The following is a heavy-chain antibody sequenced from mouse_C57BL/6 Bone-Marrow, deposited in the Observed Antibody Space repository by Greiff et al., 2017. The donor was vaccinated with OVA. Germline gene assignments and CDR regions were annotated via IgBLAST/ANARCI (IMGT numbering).Heavy chain of an antibody. J-gene: IGHJ2*01. CDR1: GYTFTDYY. D-gene: IGHD2-12*01. V-gene: IGHV1-76*01. Sequence: QVQLKESGAELVRPGASVKLSCKASGYTFTDYYINWVKQRPGQGLEWIARIYPGSGNTYYNEKFKGKATLTAETSSSTAYLQLSRLTSGASAVYFCARWGGYCSCFDYWGQGTTLTVSS. CDR3: ARWGGYCSCFDY. CDR2: IYPGSGNT.